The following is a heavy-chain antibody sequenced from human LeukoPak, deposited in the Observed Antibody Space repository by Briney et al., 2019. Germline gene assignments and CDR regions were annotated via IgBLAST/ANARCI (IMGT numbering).Heavy chain of an antibody. J-gene: IGHJ4*02. CDR3: ARFGIQRGYFDY. V-gene: IGHV4-34*01. CDR1: GGSFSGYY. Sequence: SETLSLTCAVYGGSFSGYYWSWIRQRPGKGLEWIGEINHSGSTNYNPSLKSRVTISVDTSKNQFSLKLSSVTAADTAVYYCARFGIQRGYFDYWGQGTLVTVSS. CDR2: INHSGST. D-gene: IGHD5-18*01.